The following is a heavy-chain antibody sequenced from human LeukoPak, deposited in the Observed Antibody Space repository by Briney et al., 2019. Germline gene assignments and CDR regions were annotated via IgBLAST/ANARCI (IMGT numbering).Heavy chain of an antibody. CDR2: ISSNSNHI. J-gene: IGHJ4*02. CDR1: GFTFNIYS. Sequence: GGSLRLSCAASGFTFNIYSMSWVRQAPGKGLEWVSSISSNSNHIYYADSVKGRFTISRDNAKNSLYLQMNSLRAEDTAVYYCARELGGLIGTIPPFDCWGQGTLVTVSS. CDR3: ARELGGLIGTIPPFDC. V-gene: IGHV3-21*01. D-gene: IGHD1-20*01.